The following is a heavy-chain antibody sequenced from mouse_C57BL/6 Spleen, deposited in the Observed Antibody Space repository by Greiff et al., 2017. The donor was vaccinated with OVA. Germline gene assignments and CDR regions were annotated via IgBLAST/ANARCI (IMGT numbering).Heavy chain of an antibody. CDR2: IDPSDSYT. CDR1: GYTFTSYW. D-gene: IGHD2-3*01. J-gene: IGHJ2*01. V-gene: IGHV1-59*01. CDR3: ARDEENDGCYEYCDY. Sequence: QVQLQQPGAELVRPGPSVKLSCKASGYTFTSYWMHWVQQRPGQGLEWIGVIDPSDSYTNYNQKLKGKATMTGDTASRTAYMQISSLTSEDSAVFYWARDEENDGCYEYCDYWGKGTTLTVSS.